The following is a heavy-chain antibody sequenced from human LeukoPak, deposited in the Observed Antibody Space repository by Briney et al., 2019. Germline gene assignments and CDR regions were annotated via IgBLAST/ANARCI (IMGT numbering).Heavy chain of an antibody. D-gene: IGHD1-1*01. CDR1: GGSLSSYY. CDR3: AREIGNWNYIDY. J-gene: IGHJ4*02. Sequence: SETLSLTCTVSGGSLSSYYWSWIRRPAGKGLEWIGRIHTNGNTNYNPSLKSRVTMSVDTSKSQFSLKLTSVTAADTAVYYCAREIGNWNYIDYWGQGTLVTVSS. V-gene: IGHV4-4*07. CDR2: IHTNGNT.